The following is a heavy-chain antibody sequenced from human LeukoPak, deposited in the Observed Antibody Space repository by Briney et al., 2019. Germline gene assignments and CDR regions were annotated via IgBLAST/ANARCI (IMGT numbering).Heavy chain of an antibody. Sequence: GGSLRLSCAASGFTFSKSWMSWLRQTPEKGLEWVANIKEDGSAKYYVDAVKGRFTISRDNAKNSLYLQMNSLRAEDTAVYYCAKDDEGYYWGQGILVTVSS. CDR3: AKDDEGYY. J-gene: IGHJ4*02. V-gene: IGHV3-7*04. CDR2: IKEDGSAK. D-gene: IGHD3-3*01. CDR1: GFTFSKSW.